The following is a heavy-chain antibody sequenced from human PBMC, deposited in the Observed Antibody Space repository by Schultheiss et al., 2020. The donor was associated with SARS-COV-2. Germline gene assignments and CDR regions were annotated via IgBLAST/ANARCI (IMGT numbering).Heavy chain of an antibody. V-gene: IGHV3-23*01. J-gene: IGHJ6*02. D-gene: IGHD7-27*01. CDR1: GFTFSRSV. Sequence: GGSLRLSCAASGFTFSRSVMSWVRQAPGKGLEWVSAISDSDDNTYYADSAKGRFTISRDNSKNTLYLQMNSLRAEDTAVYYCARPLANWGIRHPMDVWGQGTTVTVSS. CDR2: ISDSDDNT. CDR3: ARPLANWGIRHPMDV.